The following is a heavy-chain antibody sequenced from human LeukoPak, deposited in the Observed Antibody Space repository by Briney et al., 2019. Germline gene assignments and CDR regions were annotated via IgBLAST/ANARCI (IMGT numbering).Heavy chain of an antibody. CDR1: GFTFSSYS. V-gene: IGHV3-21*01. Sequence: GGSLRLSCAASGFTFSSYSMNWVRQAPGKGLEWVSSISSSSSYIYYADSVKGRFTISRDNAKNSLYLQMNSLRAEDTAVYYCARDGCGGDCYYDYWGQGTLVTVSS. D-gene: IGHD2-21*02. J-gene: IGHJ4*02. CDR2: ISSSSSYI. CDR3: ARDGCGGDCYYDY.